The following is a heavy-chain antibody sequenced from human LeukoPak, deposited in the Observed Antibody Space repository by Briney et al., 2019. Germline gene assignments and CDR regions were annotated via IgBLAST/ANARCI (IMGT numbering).Heavy chain of an antibody. CDR1: GGSFSGYY. V-gene: IGHV4-34*01. CDR3: ARRRYYDYVWGSYRGYYFDY. J-gene: IGHJ4*02. D-gene: IGHD3-16*02. CDR2: INLSGST. Sequence: PSETLSLTCAVYGGSFSGYYWSWIRQPPGKGLEWIGEINLSGSTNYNPSLKSRVTISVDTSKNQFSLKLSSVTAADTAVYYCARRRYYDYVWGSYRGYYFDYWGQGTLVTVSS.